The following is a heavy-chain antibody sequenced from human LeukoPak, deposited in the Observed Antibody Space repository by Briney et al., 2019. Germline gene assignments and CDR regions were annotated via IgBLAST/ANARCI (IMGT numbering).Heavy chain of an antibody. V-gene: IGHV6-1*01. D-gene: IGHD1-26*01. J-gene: IGHJ4*02. CDR3: ARDPVGGSTIFDY. CDR1: GDSFSSNSDA. Sequence: SQTLSLTCASSGDSFSSNSDAWNWIRQSPSRGLEWLGRTYYRSKWYYDYAVAVKSRISINPDTSKNQFSLQLSSVTPEDTAVYYCARDPVGGSTIFDYWGQGTLVTVSS. CDR2: TYYRSKWYY.